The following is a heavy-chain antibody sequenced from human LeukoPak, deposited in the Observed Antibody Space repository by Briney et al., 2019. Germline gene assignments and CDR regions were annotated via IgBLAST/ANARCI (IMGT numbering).Heavy chain of an antibody. CDR3: AREMLAAVAAQS. J-gene: IGHJ5*02. Sequence: GGSLRLSCAASGFTFSDYYMTWIRQAPGKGLEWVSAICGSGGCTYYADSVKGRFTISRDNAKNSLYLQMNSLRAEDTAVYYCAREMLAAVAAQSWGQGTLVTVSS. CDR2: ICGSGGCT. CDR1: GFTFSDYY. D-gene: IGHD6-19*01. V-gene: IGHV3-11*06.